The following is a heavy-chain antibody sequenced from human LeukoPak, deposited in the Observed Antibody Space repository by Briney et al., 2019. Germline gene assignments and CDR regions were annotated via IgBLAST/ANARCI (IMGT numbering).Heavy chain of an antibody. V-gene: IGHV4-59*08. CDR1: SGSISGYY. CDR3: ASSSEINLDY. J-gene: IGHJ4*02. Sequence: SETLSLTCTVSSGSISGYYWSWIRQPPGKGLEWVGYISYSGSTNYNPSLKSRVTISVDTSKNQFSLKLTSVTAADTAVYYCASSSEINLDYWGQGTLVTVSS. CDR2: ISYSGST. D-gene: IGHD5-24*01.